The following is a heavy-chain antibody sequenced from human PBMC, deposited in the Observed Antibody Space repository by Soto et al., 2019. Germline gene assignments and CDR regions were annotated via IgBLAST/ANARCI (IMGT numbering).Heavy chain of an antibody. CDR3: ARRGSSPPGPLDY. CDR1: GGSFSGYY. D-gene: IGHD2-15*01. V-gene: IGHV4-34*01. Sequence: PSEPLSLTCAVYGGSFSGYYWSWIRQPPGRGLEWIGEIYHSGSTYYNPSLKSRVTISVDTSKNQFSLKLSSVTAADTAVYYCARRGSSPPGPLDYWGQGTLVTVSS. CDR2: IYHSGST. J-gene: IGHJ4*02.